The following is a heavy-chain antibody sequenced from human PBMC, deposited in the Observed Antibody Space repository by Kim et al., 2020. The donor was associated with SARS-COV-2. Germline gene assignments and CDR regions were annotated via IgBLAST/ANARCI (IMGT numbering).Heavy chain of an antibody. CDR3: AIVASKLRFLNFEY. Sequence: YAASVKGRFTISRDTSKNTLYLQLNSLRAEDTAVYYCAIVASKLRFLNFEYWGQGTLVTVSP. V-gene: IGHV3-23*01. J-gene: IGHJ4*02. D-gene: IGHD3-3*01.